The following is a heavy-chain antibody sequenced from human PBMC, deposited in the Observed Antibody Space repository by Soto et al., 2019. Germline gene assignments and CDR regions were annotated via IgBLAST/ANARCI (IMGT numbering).Heavy chain of an antibody. Sequence: SETLSLTCAVSGYSISSGYYWGWIRQTPGKGLEWIASIYHSGGTYYNPSLKSRVTISVDTSKNQFSLKLTSVTAADTAVYYCARGAATVTPGWFDPWGQGIMVTVSS. CDR2: IYHSGGT. CDR3: ARGAATVTPGWFDP. J-gene: IGHJ5*02. D-gene: IGHD4-17*01. CDR1: GYSISSGYY. V-gene: IGHV4-38-2*01.